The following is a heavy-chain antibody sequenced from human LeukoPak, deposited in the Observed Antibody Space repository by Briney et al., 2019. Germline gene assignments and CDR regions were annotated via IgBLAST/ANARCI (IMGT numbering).Heavy chain of an antibody. Sequence: HPGGSLRLSCAASGFTFSSYWMHWVRQAPGKGLVWVSRINSDGSSTSYADSVKGRFTISRVNSKNTLYLQMNSLRAEDTAVYYCAKGSYYYGSGSYYNPQDYWGQGALVTVSS. J-gene: IGHJ4*02. V-gene: IGHV3-74*01. CDR1: GFTFSSYW. CDR3: AKGSYYYGSGSYYNPQDY. CDR2: INSDGSST. D-gene: IGHD3-10*01.